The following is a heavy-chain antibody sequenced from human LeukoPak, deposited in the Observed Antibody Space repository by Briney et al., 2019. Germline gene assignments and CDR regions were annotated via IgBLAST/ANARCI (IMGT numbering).Heavy chain of an antibody. CDR2: IIPIFGTA. CDR3: ERGRFGELYPVSFDY. V-gene: IGHV1-69*05. J-gene: IGHJ4*02. D-gene: IGHD3-10*01. Sequence: LVKVSCKASGGTFSSYAISWVRQAPGQGLEWMGRIIPIFGTANYAQKFQGRVTITTDESTSTAYMELSSLRSEDTAVYYCERGRFGELYPVSFDYWGQGTLVTVSS. CDR1: GGTFSSYA.